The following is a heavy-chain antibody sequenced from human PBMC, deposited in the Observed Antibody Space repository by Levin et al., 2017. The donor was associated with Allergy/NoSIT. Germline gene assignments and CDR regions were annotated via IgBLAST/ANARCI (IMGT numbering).Heavy chain of an antibody. V-gene: IGHV3-23*01. Sequence: GGSLRLSCAASGFPFDAYPMTWVRQAPGKGLESVSGISGTGSRTFYADSLKGRFTISRDNSKTTLSLQMSRLRAEDTATYYCARFATFGDFFYYGLDVWGQGTTVTVSS. CDR2: ISGTGSRT. CDR3: ARFATFGDFFYYGLDV. CDR1: GFPFDAYP. J-gene: IGHJ6*02. D-gene: IGHD3-16*01.